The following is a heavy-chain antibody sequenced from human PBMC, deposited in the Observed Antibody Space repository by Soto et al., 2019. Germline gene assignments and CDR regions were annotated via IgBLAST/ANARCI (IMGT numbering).Heavy chain of an antibody. CDR2: IYSSGST. CDR1: GCSITSYY. CDR3: ARGLTGSPVPGEY. J-gene: IGHJ4*01. D-gene: IGHD3-16*01. V-gene: IGHV4-59*01. Sequence: QVQLQESGPGLVKPSETLSLTCSVSGCSITSYYWSWIRQPPGKGLDWIGSIYSSGSTNYNPSLQSRLIISVDTSRNQFSLKLNSLPTAATGLYFFARGLTGSPVPGEYWGHGSLVTVSS.